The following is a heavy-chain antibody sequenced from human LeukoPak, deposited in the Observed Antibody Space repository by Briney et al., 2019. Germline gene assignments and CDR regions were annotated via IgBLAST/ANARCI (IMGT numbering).Heavy chain of an antibody. CDR3: ARELPSTGNWFDP. Sequence: SETLSLTCNISGVPITDYYWSWIRLAPRRGLEWLGYMYYSGDSNSNPSLEGRVTMSADTSTNQFSLRLTSVTAADTAIYYCARELPSTGNWFDPWGQGILVTVSS. J-gene: IGHJ5*02. CDR1: GVPITDYY. D-gene: IGHD1-14*01. CDR2: MYYSGDS. V-gene: IGHV4-59*12.